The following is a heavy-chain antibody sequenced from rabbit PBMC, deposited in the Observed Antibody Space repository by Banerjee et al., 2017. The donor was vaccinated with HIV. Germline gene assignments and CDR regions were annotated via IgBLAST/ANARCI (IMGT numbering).Heavy chain of an antibody. J-gene: IGHJ4*01. CDR2: IPTINSDT. V-gene: IGHV1S43*01. D-gene: IGHD4-1*01. CDR3: ARGGWGASYFRL. Sequence: QEQLVESGGGLVQPEGSLTLTCTASGFSFSSAYYMCWVRQAPGKGLELIACIPTINSDTWYASWAKGRFTISKSTSLKTTDLQITSLTAADTATYFCARGGWGASYFRLWGPGTLVTVS. CDR1: GFSFSSAYY.